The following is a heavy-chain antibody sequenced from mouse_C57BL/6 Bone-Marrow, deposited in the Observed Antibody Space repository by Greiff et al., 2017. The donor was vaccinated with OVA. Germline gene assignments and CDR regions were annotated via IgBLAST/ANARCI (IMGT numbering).Heavy chain of an antibody. Sequence: EVNVVESEGGLVQPGSSMKLSCTASGFTFSDYYMAWVRQVPEKGLEWVANINYDGSSTYYLDSLKSRFIISVDNTKNILYLQMSSLKSEDTATYYCARDYYGFAYWGQGTLVTVSA. CDR3: ARDYYGFAY. CDR1: GFTFSDYY. CDR2: INYDGSST. V-gene: IGHV5-16*01. J-gene: IGHJ3*01. D-gene: IGHD1-1*01.